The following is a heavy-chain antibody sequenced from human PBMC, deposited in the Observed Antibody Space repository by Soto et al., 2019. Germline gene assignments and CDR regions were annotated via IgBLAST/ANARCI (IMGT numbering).Heavy chain of an antibody. CDR3: ARDRVTAVGATTGYFDY. D-gene: IGHD1-26*01. CDR1: GGTFSSHA. V-gene: IGHV1-69*06. J-gene: IGHJ4*02. Sequence: QVQLVQSGAEVKKPGSSVKVSCQASGGTFSSHAIRWVRQAPGQGLEWMGGIIPIFGTANYAQKFQGRVTISADKSTTTAYMELSSLRSEDTAVYYCARDRVTAVGATTGYFDYWGQGTLVIVSS. CDR2: IIPIFGTA.